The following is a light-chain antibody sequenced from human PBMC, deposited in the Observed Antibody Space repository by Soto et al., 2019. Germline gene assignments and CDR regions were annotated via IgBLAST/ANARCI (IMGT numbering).Light chain of an antibody. J-gene: IGLJ2*01. CDR1: SSNIGAGYD. Sequence: QSVLTQPPSGSGAPGQRVTISCTGSSSNIGAGYDVHWYQQLPGTAPKLLIYGNSNRPSGVPDRFSGSTSGTSASLAITGLQAEDDADYYCQSYDSSLSGVVFGGGTKLTVL. V-gene: IGLV1-40*01. CDR3: QSYDSSLSGVV. CDR2: GNS.